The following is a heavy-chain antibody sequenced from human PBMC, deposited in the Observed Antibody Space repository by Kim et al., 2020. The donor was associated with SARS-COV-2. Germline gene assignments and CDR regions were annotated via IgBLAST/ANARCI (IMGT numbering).Heavy chain of an antibody. J-gene: IGHJ4*02. CDR3: ARGRYYEFWSGYYVPYYFDY. D-gene: IGHD3-3*01. Sequence: SETLSLTCAVYGGSFSGYYWSWIRQPPGKGLEWIGEINHSGSTNYNPSLKSRGTISVDTSKNQFSLKLSSVTAADTAVYYCARGRYYEFWSGYYVPYYFDYWGQRTLGTVSS. CDR1: GGSFSGYY. CDR2: INHSGST. V-gene: IGHV4-34*01.